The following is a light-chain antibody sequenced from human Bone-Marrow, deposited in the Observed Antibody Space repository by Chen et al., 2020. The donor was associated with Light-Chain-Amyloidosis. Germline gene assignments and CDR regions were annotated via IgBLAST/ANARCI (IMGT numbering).Light chain of an antibody. CDR2: DAS. CDR1: QSVSSN. J-gene: IGKJ4*01. CDR3: QQYNNWPPL. Sequence: EIMMTQSPATLSVSPGERATLSCRASQSVSSNLAWYQQKPGQAPRLLIYDASTRATGIPARFSGSGSGTEFTLTISSLQSEDFAVYYCQQYNNWPPLLGGGTKVEIK. V-gene: IGKV3-15*01.